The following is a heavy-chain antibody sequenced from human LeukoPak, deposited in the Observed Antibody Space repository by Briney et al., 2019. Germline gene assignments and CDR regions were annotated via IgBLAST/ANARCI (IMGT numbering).Heavy chain of an antibody. CDR2: ITSDGTNE. CDR3: ARSNGWYLDY. D-gene: IGHD6-19*01. CDR1: GFTFSGYG. Sequence: SGGSLRLSCAASGFTFSGYGMHWVRQAPGKGLEWVAVITSDGTNEYYADAVKGRFTISRDNSKTTLYLHMNSLRVEDTAVYYCARSNGWYLDYWGQGTLVTVST. V-gene: IGHV3-30*03. J-gene: IGHJ4*02.